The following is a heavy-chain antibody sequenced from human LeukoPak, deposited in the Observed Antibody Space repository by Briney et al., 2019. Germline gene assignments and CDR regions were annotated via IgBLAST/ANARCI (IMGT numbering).Heavy chain of an antibody. Sequence: SETLSLTCTVSGYSNSSGYYWGWIRQPPGKGLEWIGNIYHSGRTYYNPSLKSRVTISVDTSKNQFSLKLSSVTAADTAVFYCARIMWAYCSGGSCPDAFDIWGQGTMVTVSS. J-gene: IGHJ3*02. D-gene: IGHD2-15*01. CDR1: GYSNSSGYY. CDR3: ARIMWAYCSGGSCPDAFDI. CDR2: IYHSGRT. V-gene: IGHV4-38-2*02.